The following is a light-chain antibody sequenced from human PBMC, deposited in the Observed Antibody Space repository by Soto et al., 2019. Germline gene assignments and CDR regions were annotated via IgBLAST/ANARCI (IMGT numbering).Light chain of an antibody. V-gene: IGKV1-39*01. J-gene: IGKJ2*01. CDR2: AAS. CDR1: QTISSS. CDR3: QQCYSSPQMYT. Sequence: DIQMTQSPSSLAASVGDRVTITCRASQTISSSLNWYQQKPGKAPDILIYAASNLQSGVTSRFTVSRSVSDFTLTISSLHPEDFATYYCQQCYSSPQMYTFGQGTRLEIK.